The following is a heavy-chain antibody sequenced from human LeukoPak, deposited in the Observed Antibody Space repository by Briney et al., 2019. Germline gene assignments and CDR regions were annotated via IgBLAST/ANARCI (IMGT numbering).Heavy chain of an antibody. CDR1: GGSISSSSYD. V-gene: IGHV4-39*07. Sequence: PSETLSLTCTVSGGSISSSSYDWGWIRQPPGKGLEWIGSIYYSGSTYYNPSLKSRVTISVDTSKNQFSLKLSSVTAADTAVYYCARDMVRGVIINGRFDYWGQGTLVTVSS. J-gene: IGHJ4*02. CDR2: IYYSGST. D-gene: IGHD3-10*01. CDR3: ARDMVRGVIINGRFDY.